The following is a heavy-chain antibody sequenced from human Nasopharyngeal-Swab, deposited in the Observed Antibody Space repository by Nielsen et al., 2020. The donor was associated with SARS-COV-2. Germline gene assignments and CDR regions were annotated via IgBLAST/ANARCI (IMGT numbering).Heavy chain of an antibody. V-gene: IGHV3-74*01. CDR3: ARVAGITIFTDTTFDY. CDR1: GFTFSSYW. Sequence: GGSLRLSCAASGFTFSSYWMHWVRQAPGKGLVWVSRINPDGSSTDYAGSVKGRFTISRDNSKNTLYLQMNSLRAEDTAVYYCARVAGITIFTDTTFDYWGQGTLVTVSS. J-gene: IGHJ4*02. D-gene: IGHD3-9*01. CDR2: INPDGSST.